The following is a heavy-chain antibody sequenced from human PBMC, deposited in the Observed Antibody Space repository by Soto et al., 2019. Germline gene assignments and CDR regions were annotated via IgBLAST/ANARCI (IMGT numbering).Heavy chain of an antibody. CDR1: GGTFSSYT. CDR3: ARGVAMVRGVGSPDDY. D-gene: IGHD3-10*01. Sequence: QVQLVQSGAEVRKPGSSEKVSCKASGGTFSSYTMSWVRQAPGQGLEWMGRIIPILGIANYAQKFQGRVTITADISTSTAYMELSSLRSEDTAVYYCARGVAMVRGVGSPDDYWGQGTLVTVSS. V-gene: IGHV1-69*02. J-gene: IGHJ4*02. CDR2: IIPILGIA.